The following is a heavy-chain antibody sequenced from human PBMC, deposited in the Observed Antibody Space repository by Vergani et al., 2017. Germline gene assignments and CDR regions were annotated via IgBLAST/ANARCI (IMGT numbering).Heavy chain of an antibody. D-gene: IGHD1-14*01. Sequence: QVQLVESGGGVVQPGRSLRLSCAASGFTFNQYGMHWVRQAPGKGLEWVAVTWYDGNNKQYADSVKGRFTISRDNSKSTMYLQMNSLRDEDAGVYYWARDVRLLYNRFDPWGQGTLVTVSS. CDR1: GFTFNQYG. CDR3: ARDVRLLYNRFDP. J-gene: IGHJ5*02. CDR2: TWYDGNNK. V-gene: IGHV3-33*01.